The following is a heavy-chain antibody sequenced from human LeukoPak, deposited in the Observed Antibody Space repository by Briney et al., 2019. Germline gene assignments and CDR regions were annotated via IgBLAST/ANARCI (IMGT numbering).Heavy chain of an antibody. D-gene: IGHD2-15*01. Sequence: ASVKVSCKVSGYTLTELSMHWVRQAPGKGLEWVGGFDPEDGETIYAQEFQGRVTMTEDTSTDTAYMELSSLRSEDTAVYYCATTNCSGGSCYSDYWGEGTLVTVSS. CDR3: ATTNCSGGSCYSDY. CDR1: GYTLTELS. CDR2: FDPEDGET. J-gene: IGHJ4*02. V-gene: IGHV1-24*01.